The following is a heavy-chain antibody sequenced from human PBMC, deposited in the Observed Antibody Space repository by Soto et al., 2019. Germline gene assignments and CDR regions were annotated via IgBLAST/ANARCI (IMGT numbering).Heavy chain of an antibody. Sequence: GSLRLSCAASGFTFSSYAVHWVRQAPGKGPEWVAVISYDGSNKYYADSVKGRFTISRDNSKNTLYLQMNSLRAEDTAVYYCARDRNFATIFVTYYYYGMDVWGQGTTVTVSS. CDR2: ISYDGSNK. J-gene: IGHJ6*02. CDR3: ARDRNFATIFVTYYYYGMDV. CDR1: GFTFSSYA. V-gene: IGHV3-30-3*01. D-gene: IGHD3-3*01.